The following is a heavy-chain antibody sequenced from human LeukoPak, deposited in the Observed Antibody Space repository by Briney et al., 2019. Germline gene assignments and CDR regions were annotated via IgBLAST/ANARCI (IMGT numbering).Heavy chain of an antibody. V-gene: IGHV1-2*02. CDR3: ALYCSSTSCYLHAFDI. CDR2: INPNSGGT. Sequence: ASVKVSCKASGYTFTGYYMHWVRQAPGQGLEWMGWINPNSGGTNYAQKFQGRVTMTRDTSISTAYMELSRLRSDDTAVYYCALYCSSTSCYLHAFDIWGQGTMVTVSS. D-gene: IGHD2-2*01. J-gene: IGHJ3*02. CDR1: GYTFTGYY.